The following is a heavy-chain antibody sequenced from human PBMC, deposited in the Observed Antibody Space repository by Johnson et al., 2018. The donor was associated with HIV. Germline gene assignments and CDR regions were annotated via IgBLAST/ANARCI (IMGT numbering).Heavy chain of an antibody. CDR1: GFTFDDYA. CDR2: ISWNSGSI. J-gene: IGHJ3*02. CDR3: ARAYSYGVFDI. D-gene: IGHD5-18*01. V-gene: IGHV3-9*01. Sequence: QLVESGGGLVQPGRSLKLSCAASGFTFDDYAMHWVRQTPGKGLEWVSGISWNSGSIGYADSVKGRFTISRDNAKNSLYLQMNSLRAEDTALYYCARAYSYGVFDIWGQGTMVTVSS.